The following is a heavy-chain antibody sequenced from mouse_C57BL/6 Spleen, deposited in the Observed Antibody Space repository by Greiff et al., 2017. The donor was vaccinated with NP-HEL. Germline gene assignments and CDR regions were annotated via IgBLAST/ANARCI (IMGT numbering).Heavy chain of an antibody. V-gene: IGHV8-8*01. Sequence: QVTLKECGPGILQPSQTLSLTCSFSGFSLSTFGMGVGWIRQPSGKGLEWLAHIWWDDDKYYNPALKSRLTISKDTSKNQVFLKIANVDTADTATYYCARMGLYYGSSLRAWFAYWGQGTLVTVSA. CDR1: GFSLSTFGMG. D-gene: IGHD1-1*01. CDR3: ARMGLYYGSSLRAWFAY. CDR2: IWWDDDK. J-gene: IGHJ3*01.